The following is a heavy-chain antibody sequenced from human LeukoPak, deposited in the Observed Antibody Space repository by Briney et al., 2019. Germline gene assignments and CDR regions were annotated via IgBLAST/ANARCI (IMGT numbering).Heavy chain of an antibody. CDR2: ISGSGGST. CDR3: AKDGVAVVGRGIYYFDF. J-gene: IGHJ4*02. Sequence: SGGSLRLSCAASGFTFSSYAMSWVRQAPGKGLEWVSAISGSGGSTYYADSVKGRFTISRDNSKNTLYLQMNSLRAEDTAVYYCAKDGVAVVGRGIYYFDFWGQGTLVTVSS. D-gene: IGHD6-19*01. CDR1: GFTFSSYA. V-gene: IGHV3-23*01.